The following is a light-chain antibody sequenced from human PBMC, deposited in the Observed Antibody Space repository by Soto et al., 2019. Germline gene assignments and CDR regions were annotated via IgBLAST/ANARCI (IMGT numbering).Light chain of an antibody. CDR2: GAS. J-gene: IGKJ1*01. CDR1: QFFGSDY. CDR3: QKYDGTGT. Sequence: EIVLTQSPDTLSLSPGERVTLSCSASQFFGSDYLAWYQQKPGQPPRLLIYGASRRATGIPDRFSGRGSGTDFTLTISSLEPEDFAMYYCQKYDGTGTFGQGSKV. V-gene: IGKV3-20*01.